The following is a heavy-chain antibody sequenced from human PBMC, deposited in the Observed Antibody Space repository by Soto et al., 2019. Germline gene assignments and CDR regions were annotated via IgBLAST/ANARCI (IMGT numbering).Heavy chain of an antibody. CDR1: GFSLTTSGAG. CDR2: IYWNDDT. Sequence: SGPTLVNPTQTLTLTCTFSGFSLTTSGAGVGWIRQPPGKALEWLALIYWNDDTHYSPSLKSRLTITKDNSKNQVVLTMTNMDPVDTATYYCARRQRPDCGFTTCSNWFDPWGQGTLVTVSS. V-gene: IGHV2-5*01. D-gene: IGHD2-2*01. J-gene: IGHJ5*02. CDR3: ARRQRPDCGFTTCSNWFDP.